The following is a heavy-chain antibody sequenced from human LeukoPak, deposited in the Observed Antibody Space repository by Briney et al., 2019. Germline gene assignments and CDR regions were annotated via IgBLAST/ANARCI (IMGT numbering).Heavy chain of an antibody. J-gene: IGHJ4*02. D-gene: IGHD4-17*01. Sequence: SETLSLTCTVSGGSISSSSYYWGWIRQPPGKVLEWIGRIYYSGSTYYNPSLKSRVTISVDTSKNQFSLKLSSVTAADTAVYYCATYETTVTATEYYFDYWGQGTLVTVSS. CDR2: IYYSGST. V-gene: IGHV4-39*01. CDR1: GGSISSSSYY. CDR3: ATYETTVTATEYYFDY.